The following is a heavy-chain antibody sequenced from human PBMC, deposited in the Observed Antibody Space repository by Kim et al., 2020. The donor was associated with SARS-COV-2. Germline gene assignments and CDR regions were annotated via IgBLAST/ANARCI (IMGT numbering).Heavy chain of an antibody. CDR2: IIPIFGTA. CDR1: GGTFSSYA. Sequence: SVKVSCKASGGTFSSYAISWVRQAPGQGLEWMGGIIPIFGTANYAQKFQGRVTITADESTSTAYMELSSLRSEDTAVYYCASMRRGKAYDSSLGGMDVWGQGTTVTVSS. CDR3: ASMRRGKAYDSSLGGMDV. V-gene: IGHV1-69*13. D-gene: IGHD3-22*01. J-gene: IGHJ6*02.